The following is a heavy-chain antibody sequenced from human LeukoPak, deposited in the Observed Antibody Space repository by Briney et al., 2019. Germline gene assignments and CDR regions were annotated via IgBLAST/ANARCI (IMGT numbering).Heavy chain of an antibody. Sequence: SETLSLTCTVSGGSIRSYYWSWIRQPPGKGLEWIGYVFHTGDTNYNPSLKSRGTISADTSKNQFSLRLSSVTAADTAVYYCACRPFSRPFEYWGQGTLVTVSS. CDR2: VFHTGDT. D-gene: IGHD6-6*01. V-gene: IGHV4-59*08. CDR1: GGSIRSYY. CDR3: ACRPFSRPFEY. J-gene: IGHJ4*02.